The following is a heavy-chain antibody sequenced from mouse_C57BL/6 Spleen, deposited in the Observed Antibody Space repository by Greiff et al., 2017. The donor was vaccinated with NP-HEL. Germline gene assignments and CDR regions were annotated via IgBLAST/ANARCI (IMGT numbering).Heavy chain of an antibody. CDR3: ASNYYGSSHYYAMDY. CDR1: GFTFSDYG. J-gene: IGHJ4*01. Sequence: EVQRVESGGGLVKPGGSLKLSCAASGFTFSDYGMHWVRQAPEKGLEWVAYISSGSSTIYYADTVKGRFTISRDNAKNTLFLQMTSLRSEDTAMYYCASNYYGSSHYYAMDYWGQGTSVTVSS. V-gene: IGHV5-17*01. CDR2: ISSGSSTI. D-gene: IGHD1-1*01.